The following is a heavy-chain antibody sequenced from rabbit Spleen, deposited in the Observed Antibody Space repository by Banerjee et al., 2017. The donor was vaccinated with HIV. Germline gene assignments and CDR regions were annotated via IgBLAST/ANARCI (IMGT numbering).Heavy chain of an antibody. Sequence: QSLEESGGDLVKPGGTLTLTCKASGIDFSNYYYMYWVRQAPGKGLELIAWIDTSSSGFTYFASWAKGRFTISKTSSTTVTLQMTSLTAADTATYFCARDTSSSFSSYGMDLWGQGTLVTVS. J-gene: IGHJ6*01. CDR1: GIDFSNYYY. V-gene: IGHV1S40*01. CDR3: ARDTSSSFSSYGMDL. D-gene: IGHD1-1*01. CDR2: IDTSSSGFT.